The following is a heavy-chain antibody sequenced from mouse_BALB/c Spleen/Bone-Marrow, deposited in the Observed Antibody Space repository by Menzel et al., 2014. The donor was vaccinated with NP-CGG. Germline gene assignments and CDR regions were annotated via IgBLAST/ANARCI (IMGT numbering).Heavy chain of an antibody. D-gene: IGHD2-3*01. Sequence: VQLKESGGGLVQPGGSLRLSCATSGFTFTDYYMSWVRQPSGTALEWLGFIRNKANGYTTEYSASVKGRFTISRDNSQSILYLQMNTLRAEDSATYYCARYDVYYYFDYWGQGTTLTVSS. CDR1: GFTFTDYY. CDR2: IRNKANGYTT. CDR3: ARYDVYYYFDY. J-gene: IGHJ2*01. V-gene: IGHV7-3*02.